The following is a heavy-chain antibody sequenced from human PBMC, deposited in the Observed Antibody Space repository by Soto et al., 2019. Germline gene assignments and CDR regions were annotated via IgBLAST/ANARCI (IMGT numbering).Heavy chain of an antibody. Sequence: EAHLVESGGGLVQPGGSLRLSCAASGFSFSAFYMHWVRQAPGKGPVWDSRIYPDGSVTTCADSVKGRFNISRDNVKNTLYLQVNSLRVEDTAVYYCVRDMWGTGDYWGQGTLVTVSS. D-gene: IGHD1-1*01. CDR1: GFSFSAFY. J-gene: IGHJ4*02. CDR2: IYPDGSVT. CDR3: VRDMWGTGDY. V-gene: IGHV3-74*03.